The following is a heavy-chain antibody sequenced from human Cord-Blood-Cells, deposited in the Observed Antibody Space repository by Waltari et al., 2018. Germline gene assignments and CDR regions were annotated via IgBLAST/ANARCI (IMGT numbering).Heavy chain of an antibody. CDR2: IIPIFGTA. CDR3: ARWGLRIFGVVRGFDY. D-gene: IGHD3-3*01. V-gene: IGHV1-69*06. CDR1: GGTLSRYA. J-gene: IGHJ4*02. Sequence: QVQLVQSGAAVKKPGSSVKVSCKASGGTLSRYAISWVRQAPGQGLEWMGGIIPIFGTANYAQKFQGRVTITADKSTSTAYMELSSLRSEDTAVYYCARWGLRIFGVVRGFDYWGQGTLVTVSS.